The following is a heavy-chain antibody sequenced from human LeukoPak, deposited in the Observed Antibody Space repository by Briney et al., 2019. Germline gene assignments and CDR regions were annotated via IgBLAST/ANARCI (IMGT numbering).Heavy chain of an antibody. CDR2: IYPGDSDT. J-gene: IGHJ6*02. V-gene: IGHV5-51*01. CDR1: GYSFTSYW. Sequence: GESLKISCKGSGYSFTSYWIGWVRQMPGKGLEWMGIIYPGDSDTRYSPSFQGQVTISADKSISTAYLQWSSLKASDTAMYYCARSHWYYDILTGYYPPCYYYGMDVWGQGTTVTVSS. CDR3: ARSHWYYDILTGYYPPCYYYGMDV. D-gene: IGHD3-9*01.